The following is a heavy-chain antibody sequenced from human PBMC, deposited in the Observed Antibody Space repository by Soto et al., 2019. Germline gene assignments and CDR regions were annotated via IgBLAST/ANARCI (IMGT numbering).Heavy chain of an antibody. J-gene: IGHJ4*02. V-gene: IGHV3-30*03. Sequence: SLRLSCAASGFSFSSYGMHWVRQAPGKGLEWVAMISYDGTDEYYALSVKSRITINPDTSKNQFSLHLSSVTPEDTAVYYCARVQHPAYFDYWGQGTPVTVSS. CDR2: ISYDGTDE. CDR1: GFSFSSYG. CDR3: ARVQHPAYFDY.